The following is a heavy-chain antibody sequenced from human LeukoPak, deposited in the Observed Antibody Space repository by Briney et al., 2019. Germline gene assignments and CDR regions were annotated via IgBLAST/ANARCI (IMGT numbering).Heavy chain of an antibody. CDR3: AKDKNIVATTQYYFDY. CDR1: GFTFSSYG. CDR2: IRYDGSNK. V-gene: IGHV3-30*02. Sequence: RGSLRLSCAASGFTFSSYGMHWVRQAPGKGLEWVAFIRYDGSNKYYADSVKGRFTISRDNSKNTLYLQMNSLRAEDTAVYYCAKDKNIVATTQYYFDYWGQGTPVTVSS. D-gene: IGHD5-12*01. J-gene: IGHJ4*02.